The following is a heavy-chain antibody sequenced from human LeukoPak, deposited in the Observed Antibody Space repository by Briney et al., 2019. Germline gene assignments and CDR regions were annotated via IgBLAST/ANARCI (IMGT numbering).Heavy chain of an antibody. D-gene: IGHD3-10*01. Sequence: GASVKVSCKASGCTFTSYGISWVRQAPGQGLEWMGWISAYNGNTNYAQKPQGRVTMTTDTSTSTAYMELRSLRSDDTAVYYCARDMITMVRGVTPNWFDPWGQGTLVTVSS. CDR3: ARDMITMVRGVTPNWFDP. CDR1: GCTFTSYG. CDR2: ISAYNGNT. V-gene: IGHV1-18*01. J-gene: IGHJ5*02.